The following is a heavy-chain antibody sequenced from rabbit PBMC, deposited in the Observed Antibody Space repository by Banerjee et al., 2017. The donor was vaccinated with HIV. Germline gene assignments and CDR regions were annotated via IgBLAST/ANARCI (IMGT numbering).Heavy chain of an antibody. D-gene: IGHD8-1*01. V-gene: IGHV1S45*01. J-gene: IGHJ4*01. CDR3: ARDRDTGSVYYFDL. CDR1: GFSFSNGYV. CDR2: IYTGSSGST. Sequence: QEQLEESGGGLVQPEGSLTLTCTASGFSFSNGYVMCWVRQAPGKGLEWIACIYTGSSGSTYYASWAKGRFTISKTSSTTVTLQMTSLTAADTATYFCARDRDTGSVYYFDLWGQGTLVT.